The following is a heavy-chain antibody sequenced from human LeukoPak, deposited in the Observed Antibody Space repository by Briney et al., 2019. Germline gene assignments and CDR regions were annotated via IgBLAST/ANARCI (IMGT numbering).Heavy chain of an antibody. J-gene: IGHJ4*02. Sequence: PSETLSLTCTVSGGSISSYYWSWIRQPPGKGLEWIGYIYYSWSTNYNPSLKSRVTISVDTSKNQFSLKLSSVTAADTAVYYCARALGQLDFDYWGQGTLVTVSS. CDR2: IYYSWST. D-gene: IGHD6-13*01. V-gene: IGHV4-59*01. CDR1: GGSISSYY. CDR3: ARALGQLDFDY.